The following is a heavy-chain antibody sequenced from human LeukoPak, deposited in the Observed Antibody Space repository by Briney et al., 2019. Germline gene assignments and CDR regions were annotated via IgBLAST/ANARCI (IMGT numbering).Heavy chain of an antibody. D-gene: IGHD2-2*01. Sequence: ASVKVSCKASGYTFTSYGISWVRQAPGQGLEWMGWISAYKGNTNYAQKLQGRVTMTTDTSTSTAYMELRSLRSDDTAVYYCARVLSYQLPRGPQYNWFDPWGQGTLVTVSS. J-gene: IGHJ5*02. V-gene: IGHV1-18*01. CDR3: ARVLSYQLPRGPQYNWFDP. CDR2: ISAYKGNT. CDR1: GYTFTSYG.